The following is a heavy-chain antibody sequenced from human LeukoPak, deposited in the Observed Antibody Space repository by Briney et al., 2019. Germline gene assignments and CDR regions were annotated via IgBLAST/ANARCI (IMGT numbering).Heavy chain of an antibody. CDR3: AKDALKTSGIGAWGLRWFPFDY. CDR1: GFTFSTYA. V-gene: IGHV3-30*04. D-gene: IGHD6-13*01. CDR2: ISYDGSNK. J-gene: IGHJ4*02. Sequence: PGGSLRLSCAASGFTFSTYAMHWVRQAPGKGLEWVAVISYDGSNKYYADSVKGRFTISRDNSKNTLYLQMNSLRAEDTAVYYCAKDALKTSGIGAWGLRWFPFDYWGQGTLVTVSS.